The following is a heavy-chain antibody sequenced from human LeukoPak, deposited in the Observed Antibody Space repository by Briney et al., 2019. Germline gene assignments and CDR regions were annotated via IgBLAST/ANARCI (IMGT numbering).Heavy chain of an antibody. J-gene: IGHJ4*02. D-gene: IGHD2-15*01. V-gene: IGHV4-4*07. CDR3: AREDPLVAARGLDY. CDR2: IYTSGTA. CDR1: GGSIGSYF. Sequence: SETLSLTCTVSGGSIGSYFWSWIRQPPGKGLEWFGRIYTSGTANYNTTLKSRLTMSIDTSKNQFSLRLSSVTAADTAVYYCAREDPLVAARGLDYWGQGTLDTVSS.